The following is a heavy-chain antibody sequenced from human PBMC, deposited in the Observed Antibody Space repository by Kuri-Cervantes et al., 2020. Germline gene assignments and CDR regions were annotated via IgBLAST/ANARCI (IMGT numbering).Heavy chain of an antibody. J-gene: IGHJ4*02. CDR2: IQYDGSYK. CDR1: GFSLSGYG. Sequence: GESLKISCAASGFSLSGYGIHWVRQAPGKGLEWLTLIQYDGSYKYYADSVKGRFTISRDNSKSSLYLQMDSLRVEDTSVYYCARDQVHLGGYFDNWGQGTLVTVSS. D-gene: IGHD3-16*01. CDR3: ARDQVHLGGYFDN. V-gene: IGHV3-30*02.